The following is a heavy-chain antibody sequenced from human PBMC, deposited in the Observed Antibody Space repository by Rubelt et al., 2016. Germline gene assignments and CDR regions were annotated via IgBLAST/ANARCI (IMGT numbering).Heavy chain of an antibody. CDR2: SGST. D-gene: IGHD4-17*01. CDR3: ARERKENDYGDVWYFDL. V-gene: IGHV4-59*12. Sequence: SGSTNYNPSLKRRLPISVDTSKNQFARKLSSVTAADPAVYYCARERKENDYGDVWYFDLWGRGTLVTVSS. J-gene: IGHJ2*01.